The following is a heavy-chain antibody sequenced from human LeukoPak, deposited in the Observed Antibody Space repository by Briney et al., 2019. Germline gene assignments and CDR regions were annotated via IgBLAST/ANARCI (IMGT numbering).Heavy chain of an antibody. CDR3: ARDKHVSNYFYYMDV. CDR2: IYYSGST. V-gene: IGHV4-59*11. Sequence: SETLSLTCTVSGGSISSHYWTWIRQPPGKGLEWIGYIYYSGSTNYNPSLRGRITISVDTSRNQFSLNLSSATAADTAVYYCARDKHVSNYFYYMDVWGKGTTVTVSS. D-gene: IGHD3-3*02. J-gene: IGHJ6*03. CDR1: GGSISSHY.